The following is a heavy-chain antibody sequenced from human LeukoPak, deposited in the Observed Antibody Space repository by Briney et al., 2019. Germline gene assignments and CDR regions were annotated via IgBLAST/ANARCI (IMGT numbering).Heavy chain of an antibody. Sequence: ASVKVSCKVSGYTFTGYYMHWVRQAPGQGLEWMGRINPNSGGTNYAQKFQGRVTMTRDTSISTAYMELSRLRSDDTAVYYCARDRTIFGVVPDYWGQGTLVTVSS. CDR2: INPNSGGT. J-gene: IGHJ4*02. V-gene: IGHV1-2*06. D-gene: IGHD3-3*01. CDR3: ARDRTIFGVVPDY. CDR1: GYTFTGYY.